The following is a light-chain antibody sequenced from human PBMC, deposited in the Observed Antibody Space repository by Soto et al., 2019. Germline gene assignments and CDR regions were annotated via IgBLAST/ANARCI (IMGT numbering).Light chain of an antibody. V-gene: IGLV1-36*01. J-gene: IGLJ3*02. Sequence: QSVLTQPPSVSEAPRQRVTISCSGSRSNVGNNAVNWYQQLPGKAPKLLIYYDDLLPSGVSDRFSGSKSGTSASLAISGLQSEDEADYYCAVWDDSLNGVVFCGGTKLTVL. CDR2: YDD. CDR1: RSNVGNNA. CDR3: AVWDDSLNGVV.